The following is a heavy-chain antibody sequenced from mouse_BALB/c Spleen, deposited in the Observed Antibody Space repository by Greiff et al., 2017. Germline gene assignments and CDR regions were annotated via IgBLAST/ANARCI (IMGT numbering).Heavy chain of an antibody. CDR2: ISYSGST. CDR3: ARYNYGSSLYFDY. Sequence: EVKLEESGPSLVKPSQTLSLTCSVTGDSITSGYWNWIRKFPGNKLEYMGYISYSGSTYYNPSLKSRISITRDTSKNQYYLQLNSVTTEDTATYYCARYNYGSSLYFDYWGQGTTLTVSS. J-gene: IGHJ2*01. V-gene: IGHV3-8*02. CDR1: GDSITSGY. D-gene: IGHD1-1*01.